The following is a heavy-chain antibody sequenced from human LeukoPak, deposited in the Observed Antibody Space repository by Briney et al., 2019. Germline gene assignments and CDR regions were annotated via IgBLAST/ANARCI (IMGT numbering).Heavy chain of an antibody. D-gene: IGHD6-13*01. V-gene: IGHV3-13*01. J-gene: IGHJ2*01. CDR3: ARAAYSSTWYSRYFDL. Sequence: AGGSLRLSCAASGFTFSSYDIHWVRQATGKGLEWVSGIGTAGEIYYPGSVKGRFTISRVNAKNSLYLQMNSLRAGDTAVYYCARAAYSSTWYSRYFDLWGRGTLVTVSS. CDR1: GFTFSSYD. CDR2: IGTAGEI.